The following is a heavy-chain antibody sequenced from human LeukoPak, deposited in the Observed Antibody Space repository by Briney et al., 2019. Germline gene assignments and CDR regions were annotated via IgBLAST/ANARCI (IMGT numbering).Heavy chain of an antibody. CDR2: ISSSSSYI. CDR1: GFTFSSYS. CDR3: SAGEGYYDSSDYYSAWAFNV. V-gene: IGHV3-21*01. D-gene: IGHD3-22*01. Sequence: GGSLRLSCAASGFTFSSYSMNWVRQAPGKGLEWVSSISSSSSYIYYADSVKGRFTISRDNAKNSLYLQMNSLRAEDTAVYYCSAGEGYYDSSDYYSAWAFNVWGQGTMVTVSS. J-gene: IGHJ3*01.